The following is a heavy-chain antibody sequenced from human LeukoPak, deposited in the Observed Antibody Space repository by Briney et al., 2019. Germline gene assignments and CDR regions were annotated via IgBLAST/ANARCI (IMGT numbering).Heavy chain of an antibody. D-gene: IGHD4-23*01. CDR3: ARESGNSFEYFQH. CDR2: ISYDGSNK. J-gene: IGHJ1*01. Sequence: GGSLRLSCAASGFTFSSYAMHWVRQAPGKGLEWVAVISYDGSNKYYTDSVKGRFTISRDNPKNTLYLQINSLRAEDTAEYYCARESGNSFEYFQHWGQGTLVTVSS. CDR1: GFTFSSYA. V-gene: IGHV3-30-3*01.